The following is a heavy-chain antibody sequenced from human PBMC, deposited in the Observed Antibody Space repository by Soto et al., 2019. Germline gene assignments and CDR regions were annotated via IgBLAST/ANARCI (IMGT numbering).Heavy chain of an antibody. V-gene: IGHV4-31*03. CDR1: GGSISSGGYY. Sequence: SETLSLTCTVSGGSISSGGYYWSWIRQHPGKGLEWIGYIYYSGSTYYNPSLKSRVTISVDTSKNQFSLKLSSVTAADTAVYYCARVGGWGMGNTTNRFDPRGQGTLVTVSS. J-gene: IGHJ5*02. CDR2: IYYSGST. D-gene: IGHD3-22*01. CDR3: ARVGGWGMGNTTNRFDP.